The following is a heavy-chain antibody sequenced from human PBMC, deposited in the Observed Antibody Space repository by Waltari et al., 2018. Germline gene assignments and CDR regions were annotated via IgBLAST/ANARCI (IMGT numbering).Heavy chain of an antibody. Sequence: QAQLHQWGAGLLKPSETLSLTCAVSGGSFSGYFWSWIRQSPGKGLDWIGEINRDGTANYNPALKSRVGMSVDTIKSQISLSLSSVTAADAAVYYCARVGDYHGSGRCGLDVWGRGTRVTVSS. CDR2: INRDGTA. J-gene: IGHJ6*02. V-gene: IGHV4-34*01. CDR3: ARVGDYHGSGRCGLDV. CDR1: GGSFSGYF. D-gene: IGHD3-10*01.